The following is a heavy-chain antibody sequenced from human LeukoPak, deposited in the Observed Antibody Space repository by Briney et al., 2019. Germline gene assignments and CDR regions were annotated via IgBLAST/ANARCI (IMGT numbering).Heavy chain of an antibody. V-gene: IGHV4-59*08. CDR3: ASRGDSSDFDY. D-gene: IGHD3-22*01. J-gene: IGHJ4*02. CDR1: GGSISSYY. Sequence: PSETLSLTCTVSGGSISSYYWSWIRQPPGKGLEWIGYIYYSGSTNYNPSLKSRVTISVDTSKNQFSLKLSSVTAADTAVYYCASRGDSSDFDYWGQGTLVTVSS. CDR2: IYYSGST.